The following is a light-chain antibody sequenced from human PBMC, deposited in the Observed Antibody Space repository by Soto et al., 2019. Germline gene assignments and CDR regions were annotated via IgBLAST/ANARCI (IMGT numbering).Light chain of an antibody. CDR1: QSVSIK. V-gene: IGKV3D-15*01. CDR3: QQYNNWPTIT. CDR2: GAS. J-gene: IGKJ5*01. Sequence: EVVMTQSPATLSVYPGERATLSCRASQSVSIKLAWYQQKPGQAPRLIIYGASTRATGIPARFSGSGCGTEFTLTISSLQSEDFAVYYGQQYNNWPTITFGQGTRLEIK.